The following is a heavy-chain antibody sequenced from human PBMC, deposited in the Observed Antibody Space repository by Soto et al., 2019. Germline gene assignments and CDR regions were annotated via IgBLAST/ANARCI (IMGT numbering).Heavy chain of an antibody. V-gene: IGHV3-23*01. Sequence: LWGVLILSCAASGFTFSSDAMSWVRQAPGKGLEWVSAISGSGGSTYYADSVKGRFTISRDNSKNTLYLQMNSLRAEDTAVYYCAKVIEYDPTSNFDYWGQGTLVTVSS. CDR2: ISGSGGST. J-gene: IGHJ4*02. CDR3: AKVIEYDPTSNFDY. D-gene: IGHD3-16*01. CDR1: GFTFSSDA.